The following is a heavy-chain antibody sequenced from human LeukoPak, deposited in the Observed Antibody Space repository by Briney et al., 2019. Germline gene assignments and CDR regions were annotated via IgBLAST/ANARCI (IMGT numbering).Heavy chain of an antibody. CDR2: IYHSGST. CDR1: GGSISSGGYY. Sequence: PLEPLSLTCTVPGGSISSGGYYWSSLRQPPGTGLEWLRYIYHSGSTYYNPSLKSRVTISVDRSKNQFSLKLSSVTAADTAVYYCARGIRTIWNGFDYWGQGTLVTVSS. CDR3: ARGIRTIWNGFDY. V-gene: IGHV4-30-2*01. J-gene: IGHJ4*02. D-gene: IGHD3-3*01.